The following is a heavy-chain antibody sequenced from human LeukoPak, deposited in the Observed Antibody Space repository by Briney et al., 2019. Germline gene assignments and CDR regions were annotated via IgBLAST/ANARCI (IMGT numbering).Heavy chain of an antibody. CDR3: ARVSVAAEYYYYYYYMDV. V-gene: IGHV1-18*01. CDR2: ISAYNGNT. D-gene: IGHD6-13*01. J-gene: IGHJ6*03. Sequence: RASVKVSCKASGYTFTSYGISWVRQAPGQGLEWMGWISAYNGNTNYAQKLQGRVTMTTDTSTSTAYMELRSLRSDDTAVYYCARVSVAAEYYYYYYYMDVWGKGTTVTVSS. CDR1: GYTFTSYG.